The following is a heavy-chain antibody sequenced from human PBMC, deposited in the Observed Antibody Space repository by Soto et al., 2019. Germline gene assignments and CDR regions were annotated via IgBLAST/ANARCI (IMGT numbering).Heavy chain of an antibody. CDR1: GFTVSSNY. V-gene: IGHV3-53*01. D-gene: IGHD6-19*01. Sequence: GGSLRLSCAASGFTVSSNYMSWVRQAPGKGLEWVSVIYSGGSTYYADSVKGRFTISRDNSKNTLYLQMNSLRAEDTAVYYCARDPKRGAGETDYWGQGTLVTVSS. CDR3: ARDPKRGAGETDY. CDR2: IYSGGST. J-gene: IGHJ4*02.